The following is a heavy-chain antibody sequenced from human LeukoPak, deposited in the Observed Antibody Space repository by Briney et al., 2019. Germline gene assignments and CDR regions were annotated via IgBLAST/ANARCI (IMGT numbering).Heavy chain of an antibody. J-gene: IGHJ6*02. V-gene: IGHV3-33*01. CDR3: ARDLTYDSSGYYYVDYYYGMDV. Sequence: GGSLRLSCAASGFTFSSYGMHWVRQAPGKGLEWVAVIWYDGSNKYYADSVKGRFTISRDNSKNTLYLQMNSLRAEDTAVYYCARDLTYDSSGYYYVDYYYGMDVWGQGTSVTVSS. CDR2: IWYDGSNK. D-gene: IGHD3-22*01. CDR1: GFTFSSYG.